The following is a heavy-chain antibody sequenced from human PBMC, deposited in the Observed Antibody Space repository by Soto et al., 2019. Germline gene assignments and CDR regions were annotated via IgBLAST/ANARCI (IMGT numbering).Heavy chain of an antibody. CDR1: GDSISSDTW. Sequence: SETLSLTCAVSGDSISSDTWWSWVRQPPGKGLEWIGEVYHSGNTNYNPSLKSRVIISVDKSKNQFSLKLSSVTDADTAIYYCASSYYYDSSGYYDYWGQGTLVTVS. V-gene: IGHV4-4*02. J-gene: IGHJ4*02. CDR2: VYHSGNT. D-gene: IGHD3-22*01. CDR3: ASSYYYDSSGYYDY.